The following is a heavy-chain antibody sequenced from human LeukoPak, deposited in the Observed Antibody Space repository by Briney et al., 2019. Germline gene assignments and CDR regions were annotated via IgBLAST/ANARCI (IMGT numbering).Heavy chain of an antibody. CDR1: GFTVSSNY. Sequence: GGSLRLSCAASGFTVSSNYMSWVRQAPGKGLEWVSVIYGGGSTYYADSVKGGFTISRDNSKNTLYLQMNSLRAEDTAVYYCASRKRSFYYGMDVWGQGTTVTVSS. CDR3: ASRKRSFYYGMDV. J-gene: IGHJ6*02. CDR2: IYGGGST. V-gene: IGHV3-53*01.